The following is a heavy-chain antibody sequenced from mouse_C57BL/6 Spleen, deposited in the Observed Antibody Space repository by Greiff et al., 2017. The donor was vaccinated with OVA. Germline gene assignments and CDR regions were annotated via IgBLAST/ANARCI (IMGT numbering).Heavy chain of an antibody. CDR2: ISDGGSYT. Sequence: EVMLVESGGGLVKPGGSLKFSCAASGFTFSSYAMSWVRQTPEKRLEWVATISDGGSYTYYPDNVQGRFTISRDNAKNNLYLQKSHLKSEDTAMYYCARGIYCGSSYFDYWGQGTTLTVAS. V-gene: IGHV5-4*03. CDR1: GFTFSSYA. CDR3: ARGIYCGSSYFDY. D-gene: IGHD1-1*01. J-gene: IGHJ2*01.